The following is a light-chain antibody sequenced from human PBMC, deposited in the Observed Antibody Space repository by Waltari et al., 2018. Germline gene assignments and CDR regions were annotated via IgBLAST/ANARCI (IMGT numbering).Light chain of an antibody. Sequence: EIALTQSPGTLSLSVGERATVSCRASESVSRALAWYQQKPGQAPRLLIYGASTRATGIPDRFSGSGSGTDFSRTISRLEPDDVAVYYCQHYLRLPVTFGQGTTVE. CDR1: ESVSRA. CDR3: QHYLRLPVT. CDR2: GAS. V-gene: IGKV3-20*01. J-gene: IGKJ1*01.